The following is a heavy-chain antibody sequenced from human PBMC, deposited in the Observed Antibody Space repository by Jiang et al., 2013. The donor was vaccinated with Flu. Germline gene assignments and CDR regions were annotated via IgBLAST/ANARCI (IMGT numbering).Heavy chain of an antibody. CDR2: TYYRSKWYN. CDR1: GDSVSSNSAA. J-gene: IGHJ6*02. D-gene: IGHD7-27*01. CDR3: ARGLLSGDWYYYYGMDV. V-gene: IGHV6-1*01. Sequence: QTLSLTCAISGDSVSSNSAAWNWIRQSPSRGLEWLGRTYYRSKWYNDYAVSVKSRITINPDTSKNQFSLQLNSVTPEDTAVYYCARGLLSGDWYYYYGMDVWGQGTTVTVSS.